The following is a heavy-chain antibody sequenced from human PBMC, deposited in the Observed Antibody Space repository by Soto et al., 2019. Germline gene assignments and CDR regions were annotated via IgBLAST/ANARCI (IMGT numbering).Heavy chain of an antibody. CDR3: ASGWYYYDSSGYGKSWFDP. D-gene: IGHD3-22*01. CDR1: GYTFTSYD. Sequence: QVQLVQSGAEVKKPGASVKVSCKASGYTFTSYDINWVRQATGQGLEWMGWMNPKSGNTGYAQKFQGRVTMTRNTSISTAYMELSSLRSEDTAVYYCASGWYYYDSSGYGKSWFDPWGQGTLVTVSS. J-gene: IGHJ5*02. V-gene: IGHV1-8*01. CDR2: MNPKSGNT.